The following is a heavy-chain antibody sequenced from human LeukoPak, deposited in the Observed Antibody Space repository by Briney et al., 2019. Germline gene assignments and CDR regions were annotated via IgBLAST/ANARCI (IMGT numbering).Heavy chain of an antibody. CDR1: GGSISSYN. CDR2: IYYSGST. CDR3: ARRRDGYSSFSFDY. Sequence: SETLSLTCTVSGGSISSYNWSWIRQPPGKGLEWIGYIYYSGSTNYNPSLKSRVTISVDTSKNQFSLKLSSVTAADTAVYYCARRRDGYSSFSFDYWGQGTLVTVSS. J-gene: IGHJ4*02. D-gene: IGHD5-24*01. V-gene: IGHV4-59*01.